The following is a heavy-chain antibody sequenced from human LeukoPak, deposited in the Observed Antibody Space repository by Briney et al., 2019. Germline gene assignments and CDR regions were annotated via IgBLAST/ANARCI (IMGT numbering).Heavy chain of an antibody. V-gene: IGHV1-2*02. Sequence: ASVKVSCKASGYTFTGYYMHWVRQAPGQGLEWMGWINPNSGGTNYAQKFQGRVTMTRDTSISTAYMELSRLRSDDTAVYYCARRYIAARPSYYYYMDVWGKGTTVTVSS. D-gene: IGHD6-6*01. J-gene: IGHJ6*03. CDR3: ARRYIAARPSYYYYMDV. CDR2: INPNSGGT. CDR1: GYTFTGYY.